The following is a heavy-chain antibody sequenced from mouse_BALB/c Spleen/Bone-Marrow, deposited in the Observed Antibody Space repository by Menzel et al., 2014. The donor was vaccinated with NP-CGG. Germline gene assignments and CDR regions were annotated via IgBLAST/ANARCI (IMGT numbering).Heavy chain of an antibody. D-gene: IGHD1-1*01. CDR1: GYTFTDYA. CDR3: AGVSYTSFTY. CDR2: ISTYYGDA. J-gene: IGHJ2*01. Sequence: QVQLQQSGAELVRPGVSVKISCKGSGYTFTDYALHWVKRSHAKSLEWIGIISTYYGDASYNQKFKGKATMTVDKSSSTAYMELARLTSEVSAIYYCAGVSYTSFTYWAQATPHTVPS. V-gene: IGHV1S137*01.